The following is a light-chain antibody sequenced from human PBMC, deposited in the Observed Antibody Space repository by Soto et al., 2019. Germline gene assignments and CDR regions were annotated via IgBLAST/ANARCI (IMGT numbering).Light chain of an antibody. CDR3: QQYKQWPVG. Sequence: EIVLTQSPGTLSLSPGERATLSCRASQSVNSNLAWYQQKPGQAPRLLIYGASTRATGVPARFSGSGSATQFNLTISSLQSEDFGLYYCQQYKQWPVGFGGGTKVDIK. J-gene: IGKJ4*01. CDR2: GAS. CDR1: QSVNSN. V-gene: IGKV3-15*01.